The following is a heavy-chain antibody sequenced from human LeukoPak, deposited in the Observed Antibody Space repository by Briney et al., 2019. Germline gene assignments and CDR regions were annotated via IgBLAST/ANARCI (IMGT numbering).Heavy chain of an antibody. CDR3: ARAGTAMVTTFDQ. J-gene: IGHJ4*02. V-gene: IGHV3-48*02. Sequence: GGSLRLSCEVSGFTFSNAWMSWVRQAPGKGLECVAYIRSSSSTIYYADSVTGRFTISRDNAKNSLYLQMNSLRDEDTAVYYCARAGTAMVTTFDQWGQGTLVTVSS. D-gene: IGHD5-18*01. CDR2: IRSSSSTI. CDR1: GFTFSNAW.